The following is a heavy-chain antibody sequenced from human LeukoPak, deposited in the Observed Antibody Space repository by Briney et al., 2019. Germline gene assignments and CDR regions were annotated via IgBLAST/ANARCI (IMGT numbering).Heavy chain of an antibody. V-gene: IGHV3-53*01. Sequence: PGGSLRLSCVASGFIVSDNYMSWIRQAPGKEPQWVSIIYPDGRAFYADSVKGRFTVSRDNSRNTLYLQMNSLRADDTALYARGRMPNGADNWGQGTLVTVSS. J-gene: IGHJ4*02. CDR3: GRMPNGADN. CDR1: GFIVSDNY. CDR2: IYPDGRA. D-gene: IGHD1-26*01.